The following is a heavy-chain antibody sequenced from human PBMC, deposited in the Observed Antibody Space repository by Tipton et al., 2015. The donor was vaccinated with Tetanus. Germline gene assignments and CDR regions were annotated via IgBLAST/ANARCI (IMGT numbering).Heavy chain of an antibody. D-gene: IGHD2-8*01. CDR2: IYSGGST. Sequence: AASGFTVSSNYMSWVRQAPEKGLEWVSVIYSGGSTYYADSVKGRFTISRDNSKNTLYLQMNSLRAEDTAVYYCARGLSAIADAFDIWGQGTMVTVSS. CDR1: GFTVSSNY. V-gene: IGHV3-53*01. CDR3: ARGLSAIADAFDI. J-gene: IGHJ3*02.